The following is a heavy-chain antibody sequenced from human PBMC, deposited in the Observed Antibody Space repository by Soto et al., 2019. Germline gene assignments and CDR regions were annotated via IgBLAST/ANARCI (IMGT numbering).Heavy chain of an antibody. V-gene: IGHV1-69*06. CDR2: IIPICGTA. CDR1: GGTFSSYA. D-gene: IGHD3-9*01. Sequence: QVQLVQSGAEVKKPGSSVKVSCKASGGTFSSYAISWVRQAPGQGLEWMGGIIPICGTANYAQKFQGRVTITADKSTSTAYMELSSLRSEDTAVYYCAKSGRYFDWLLRGNWFDPWGQGTLVTVSS. CDR3: AKSGRYFDWLLRGNWFDP. J-gene: IGHJ5*02.